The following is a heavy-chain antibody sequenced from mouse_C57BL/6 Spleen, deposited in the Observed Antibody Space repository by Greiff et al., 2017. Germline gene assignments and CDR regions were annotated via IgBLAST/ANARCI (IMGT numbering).Heavy chain of an antibody. D-gene: IGHD1-1*02. CDR3: ARDPLLLGAMDY. Sequence: EVQLVESGGGLVKPGGSLKLSCAASGFTFSSYAMSWVRQTPEKRLEWVATISGGGSYTYYPDNVKGRFTISRDNAKNKLYLQMSHLKSEDTAMYYCARDPLLLGAMDYWGQGTSVTVSS. CDR1: GFTFSSYA. CDR2: ISGGGSYT. V-gene: IGHV5-4*01. J-gene: IGHJ4*01.